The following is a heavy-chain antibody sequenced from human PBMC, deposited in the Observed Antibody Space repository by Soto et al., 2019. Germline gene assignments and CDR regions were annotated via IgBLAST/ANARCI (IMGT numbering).Heavy chain of an antibody. CDR3: ARDPYSSGWYYYYYGMDV. Sequence: PSETLSLTCAVSGGSISSSNWWSWVRQPPGKGLEWIGEIYHSGSTNCNPSLKSRVTISVDKSKNQFSLKLSSVTAADTAVYYCARDPYSSGWYYYYYGMDVWGQGTTVTVSS. J-gene: IGHJ6*02. CDR2: IYHSGST. V-gene: IGHV4-4*02. D-gene: IGHD6-19*01. CDR1: GGSISSSNW.